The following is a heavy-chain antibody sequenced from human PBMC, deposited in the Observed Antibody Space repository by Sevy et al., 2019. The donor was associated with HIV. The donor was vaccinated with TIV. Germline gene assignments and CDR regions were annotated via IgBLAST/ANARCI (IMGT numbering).Heavy chain of an antibody. D-gene: IGHD2-2*01. CDR1: GFTFSSYG. CDR2: ISYDGSNK. CDR3: AKDFTGLMPNAFDI. V-gene: IGHV3-30*18. J-gene: IGHJ3*02. Sequence: GGSLRLSCAASGFTFSSYGMHWVRQAPGKGLEWVAVISYDGSNKYYADSVKGRFTISRDNSKNSVYLQMNSLRAEDTAVYYCAKDFTGLMPNAFDIWGQGTMVTVSS.